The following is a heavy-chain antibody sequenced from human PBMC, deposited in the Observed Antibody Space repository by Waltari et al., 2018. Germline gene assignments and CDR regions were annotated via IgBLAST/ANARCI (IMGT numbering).Heavy chain of an antibody. CDR1: GYTFTSYG. V-gene: IGHV1-18*01. Sequence: QVQLVQSGAEVKKPGASVKVSCKASGYTFTSYGISWVRQAPGQGLEWMVWISAYNGNTNYAQKLQARVTMTTDTSTSTAYMAPRSLRAEDTAVYYCAKLGYCSRGSCYSPVGAFDIWGQGTMVTVSS. J-gene: IGHJ3*02. CDR2: ISAYNGNT. CDR3: AKLGYCSRGSCYSPVGAFDI. D-gene: IGHD2-15*01.